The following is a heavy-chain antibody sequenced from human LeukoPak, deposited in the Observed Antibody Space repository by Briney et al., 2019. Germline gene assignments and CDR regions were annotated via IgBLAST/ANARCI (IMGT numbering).Heavy chain of an antibody. CDR3: ARAPYHYDFWSGYYVGPSNYYYYYMDV. V-gene: IGHV1-46*01. J-gene: IGHJ6*03. Sequence: ASVKVSCKASGYTFTSYYMHWVRQAPGQGLEWMGIINPSGGSTSYAQKFQGRVTMTRDMSTSTVYMELSSLRSEDTAVYYCARAPYHYDFWSGYYVGPSNYYYYYMDVWGKGTTVTVSS. CDR1: GYTFTSYY. D-gene: IGHD3-3*01. CDR2: INPSGGST.